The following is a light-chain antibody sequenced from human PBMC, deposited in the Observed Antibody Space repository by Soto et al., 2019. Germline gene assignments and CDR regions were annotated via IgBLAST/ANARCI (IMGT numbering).Light chain of an antibody. J-gene: IGKJ3*01. Sequence: AIPMTQSPSSLSASVGDRVTITCRASQGIRNDLGWYQQKPGKAPKLLIFAASSLQSGVPSRFSGRGSGTDFTLTISSLQPEDFATYYCLQDYNYPLTFGPGTKVDIK. V-gene: IGKV1-6*01. CDR2: AAS. CDR1: QGIRND. CDR3: LQDYNYPLT.